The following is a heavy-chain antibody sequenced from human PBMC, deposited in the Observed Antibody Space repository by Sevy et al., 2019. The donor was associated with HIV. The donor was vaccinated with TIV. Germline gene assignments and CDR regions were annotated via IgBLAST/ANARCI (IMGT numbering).Heavy chain of an antibody. D-gene: IGHD3-10*01. CDR3: IYYYGSGSYYNDYYYGMDV. CDR2: IRSKANSYAT. V-gene: IGHV3-73*01. Sequence: GGSLRLSCAASGFTFSGSAMHWVRQASGKGLEWVGRIRSKANSYATAYAASVKGRFTISRDDSKNTAYLQMNSLKTEDTAVYYCIYYYGSGSYYNDYYYGMDVWGQWTTVTVSS. CDR1: GFTFSGSA. J-gene: IGHJ6*02.